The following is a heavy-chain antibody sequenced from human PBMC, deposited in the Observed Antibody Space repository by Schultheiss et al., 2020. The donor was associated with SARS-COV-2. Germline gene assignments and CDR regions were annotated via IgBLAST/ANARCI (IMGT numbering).Heavy chain of an antibody. J-gene: IGHJ4*02. CDR1: GGTFSSYA. D-gene: IGHD3-3*01. V-gene: IGHV1-2*06. Sequence: ASVKVSCKASGGTFSSYAINWVRQATGQGLEWMGRINPNTDATNYAQRFQGRVTMTRDTSISTAYMELSRLRSDDTAVYYCARGSKGYDFWSGWPTLFDYWGQGTLVTVSS. CDR3: ARGSKGYDFWSGWPTLFDY. CDR2: INPNTDAT.